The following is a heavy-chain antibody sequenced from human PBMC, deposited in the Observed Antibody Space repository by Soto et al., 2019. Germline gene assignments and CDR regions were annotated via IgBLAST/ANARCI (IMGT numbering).Heavy chain of an antibody. CDR1: GFSLSTSGVG. CDR2: IYWDDDN. Sequence: QITLKESGPTLVKPTQTLTLTCTFSGFSLSTSGVGVGWIRQPPGRALEWLALIYWDDDNRYSPSLKSRLPITKDTSKNQVVLTMTNMDPVDTATYYCTHRQTYCGGNCYSGFDYWGQGTLVTVSS. V-gene: IGHV2-5*02. CDR3: THRQTYCGGNCYSGFDY. J-gene: IGHJ4*02. D-gene: IGHD2-21*02.